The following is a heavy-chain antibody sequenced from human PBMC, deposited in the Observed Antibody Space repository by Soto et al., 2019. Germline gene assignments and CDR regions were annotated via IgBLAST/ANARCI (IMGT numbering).Heavy chain of an antibody. D-gene: IGHD3-3*01. CDR2: INPNSGGT. CDR1: GYTFTDYS. J-gene: IGHJ6*02. CDR3: ARGHVLRFLEWLSYGLDV. Sequence: HVQLVQSGAEVKKPGASVKVSCKASGYTFTDYSIHWVRQAPGQGLEWMGWINPNSGGTNYAQKFRGWVTMTRDTSINTAYMELSNLKSDDTAVYYCARGHVLRFLEWLSYGLDVWGQGTTVTVSS. V-gene: IGHV1-2*04.